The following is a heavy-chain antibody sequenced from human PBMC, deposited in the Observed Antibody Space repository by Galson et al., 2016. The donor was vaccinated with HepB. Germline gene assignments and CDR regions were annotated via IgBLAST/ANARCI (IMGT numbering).Heavy chain of an antibody. V-gene: IGHV1-69*10. Sequence: SVKVSCKASRGTFTSHSISWVRQAPGQGLEWVGGILPVPGIPVYAQDFQGRVTITADKSTSTAYMRISSLRSSDTAVYFCARAKGPSVMVTLRPFDDWGQGTKVTVSS. CDR3: ARAKGPSVMVTLRPFDD. CDR2: ILPVPGIP. D-gene: IGHD3-16*01. J-gene: IGHJ3*01. CDR1: RGTFTSHS.